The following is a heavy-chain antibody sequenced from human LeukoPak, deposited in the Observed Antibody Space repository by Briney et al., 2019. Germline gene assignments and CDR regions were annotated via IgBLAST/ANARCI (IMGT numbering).Heavy chain of an antibody. Sequence: PSETLSLTCTVSGGSISSSSYYWGWVRQAPGRGLEWVSSISSSSSYIYYADSVKGRFTISRDNAKNSLYLQMNSLRAEDTAVYYCARDNVRQYDYWGQGTLVTVSS. CDR3: ARDNVRQYDY. V-gene: IGHV3-21*01. J-gene: IGHJ4*02. CDR1: GGSISSSSYY. CDR2: ISSSSSYI. D-gene: IGHD2-8*01.